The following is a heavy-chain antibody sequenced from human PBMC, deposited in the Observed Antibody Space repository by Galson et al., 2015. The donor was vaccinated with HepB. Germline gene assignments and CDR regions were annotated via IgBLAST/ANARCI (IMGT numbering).Heavy chain of an antibody. V-gene: IGHV3-11*01. D-gene: IGHD3-3*02. Sequence: SLRLSCAASGFIFSDYYMSWIRQAPGKGLEWISYISIDDNGTLYADSVKGRFTISRDNAKNSLYLQMNSLRAEDTAVYYCARSSLGWFDPWGQGTLVTVSS. CDR1: GFIFSDYY. CDR2: ISIDDNGT. J-gene: IGHJ5*02. CDR3: ARSSLGWFDP.